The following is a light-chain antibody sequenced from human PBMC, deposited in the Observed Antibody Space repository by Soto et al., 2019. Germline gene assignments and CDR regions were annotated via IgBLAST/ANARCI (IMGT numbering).Light chain of an antibody. CDR1: SSNIGAAYD. V-gene: IGLV1-40*01. Sequence: QPVLTQPPSVSGAPGQRVTISCTGSSSNIGAAYDVHWYHQLPGTAPKLLIYDNNNRPSGVPDRFSGSKSGTSASLAITGLQAEDEADYYCQSFDRSLSGYVFGTGTKVTVL. CDR3: QSFDRSLSGYV. CDR2: DNN. J-gene: IGLJ1*01.